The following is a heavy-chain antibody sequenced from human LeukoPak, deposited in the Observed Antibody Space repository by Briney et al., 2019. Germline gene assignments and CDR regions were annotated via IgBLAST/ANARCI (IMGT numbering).Heavy chain of an antibody. D-gene: IGHD4-17*01. CDR1: GGSISNYY. CDR2: VYYSGNT. J-gene: IGHJ4*02. CDR3: ARCSPGYGDYDFDY. Sequence: SETLSLTCTVSGGSISNYYWSWIRQPPGKGLEWIGYVYYSGNTNYNPSLKSRVTISVDTSKNQFSLKLSSVTAADTAVYYCARCSPGYGDYDFDYWGRGTLVTVSS. V-gene: IGHV4-59*12.